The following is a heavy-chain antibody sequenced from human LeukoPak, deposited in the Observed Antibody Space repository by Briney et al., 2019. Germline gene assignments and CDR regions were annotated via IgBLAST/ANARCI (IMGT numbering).Heavy chain of an antibody. CDR2: INPNSGGT. V-gene: IGHV1-2*02. Sequence: ASVKVSCKASGYTFTGYYMHWVRQAPGQGLEGMGWINPNSGGTNYAQKFQGRVTMTRDTSISTPYMELSRLRSDDTAVYYCARASGDYYDSSGPMGPYYMDVWGKGTTVTVSS. J-gene: IGHJ6*03. D-gene: IGHD3-22*01. CDR3: ARASGDYYDSSGPMGPYYMDV. CDR1: GYTFTGYY.